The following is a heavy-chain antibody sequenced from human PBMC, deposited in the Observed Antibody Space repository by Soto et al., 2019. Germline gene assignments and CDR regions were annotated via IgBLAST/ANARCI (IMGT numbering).Heavy chain of an antibody. Sequence: GASVKVSCKASGGTFSSYAISWVRQAPGQGLEWMGGIIPIFGTANYAQKFQGRVTITADESTSTAYMELSSLRSEDTAVYYCASEISSGWPINWFDPWGQGILVTVSS. D-gene: IGHD6-19*01. CDR2: IIPIFGTA. CDR3: ASEISSGWPINWFDP. CDR1: GGTFSSYA. J-gene: IGHJ5*02. V-gene: IGHV1-69*13.